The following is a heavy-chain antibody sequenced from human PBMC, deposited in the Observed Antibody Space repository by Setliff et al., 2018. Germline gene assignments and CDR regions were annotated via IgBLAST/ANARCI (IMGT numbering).Heavy chain of an antibody. V-gene: IGHV4-61*02. CDR3: ARGRGYSYGSTFHYYYGMDV. CDR1: GGSISSGSCY. Sequence: SETLSLTCTVSGGSISSGSCYWSWIRQPAGKGLEWIGRIYTSGSTNYNPSLKSRVTISVDTSKNQFSLKLSSVTAADTAVYYCARGRGYSYGSTFHYYYGMDVWGQGTTVTVSS. J-gene: IGHJ6*02. D-gene: IGHD5-18*01. CDR2: IYTSGST.